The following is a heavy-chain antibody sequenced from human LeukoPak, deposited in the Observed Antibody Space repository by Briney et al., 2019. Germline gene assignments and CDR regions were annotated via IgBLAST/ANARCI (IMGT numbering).Heavy chain of an antibody. CDR3: ARDGRLDY. Sequence: GGSLRLSCVASRFTFSDYYMSWIRHAPGKGLEWISYIGTTDTHTYYADSVKGRFTISRDNAKNSLYLQMNSLTADDTAIYYCARDGRLDYWGQGTLVTVSS. V-gene: IGHV3-11*01. J-gene: IGHJ4*02. CDR1: RFTFSDYY. CDR2: IGTTDTHT.